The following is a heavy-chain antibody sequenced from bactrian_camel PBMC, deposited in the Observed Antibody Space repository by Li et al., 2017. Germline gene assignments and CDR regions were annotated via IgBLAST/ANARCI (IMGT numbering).Heavy chain of an antibody. J-gene: IGHJ6*01. CDR3: AAASYGSAWNFGY. V-gene: IGHV3S53*01. CDR1: LLYH. Sequence: VQLVESGGGSVQTGGSLRLSCAASLLYHMAWFRQAPGKEREGVAYITVGGSTDYADSVKGRFTISRDNAKNTVFLQMNSLKTEDTAAYYCAAASYGSAWNFGYWGQGTQVTVS. CDR2: ITVGGST. D-gene: IGHD6*01.